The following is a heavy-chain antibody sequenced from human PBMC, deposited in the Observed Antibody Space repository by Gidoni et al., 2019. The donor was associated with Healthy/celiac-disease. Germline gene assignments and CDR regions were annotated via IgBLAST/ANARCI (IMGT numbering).Heavy chain of an antibody. CDR3: ARDRDFWSGYYTPGFDY. J-gene: IGHJ4*02. CDR1: GFTCSRYW. CDR2: IKQDVSEK. D-gene: IGHD3-3*01. Sequence: EVQLVESGGGLVQPGGSLRLSWEAAGFTCSRYWMSWVRQAPGKVLEWLATIKQDVSEKYYVDSVKGRFTISRDNAKNSLYLQMNSLRAEDTAVYYCARDRDFWSGYYTPGFDYWGQGTLVTVSS. V-gene: IGHV3-7*01.